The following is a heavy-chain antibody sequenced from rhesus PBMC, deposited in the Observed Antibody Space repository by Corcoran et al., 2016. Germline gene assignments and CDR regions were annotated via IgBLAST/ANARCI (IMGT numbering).Heavy chain of an antibody. CDR1: GFSLSTSGMG. J-gene: IGHJ4*01. CDR2: IYWDDEK. D-gene: IGHD4-29*01. CDR3: ARGGTTVAAQSDY. Sequence: QVTLKESGPALVKPTQTLTLTCTFSGFSLSTSGMGVGWLRQPPGKALEWLANIYWDDEKYSSTCLKTRLTIAKDTAKNQVGLTMTNMDPVDTATDYWARGGTTVAAQSDYWGQGVLVTVSS. V-gene: IGHV2S1*01.